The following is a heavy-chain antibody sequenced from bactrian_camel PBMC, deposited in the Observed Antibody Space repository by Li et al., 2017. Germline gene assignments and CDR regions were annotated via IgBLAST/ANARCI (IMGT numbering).Heavy chain of an antibody. CDR1: GLTVSGRC. D-gene: IGHD1*01. Sequence: QLVESGGGLVQPGGSLRLSCAASGLTVSGRCMGWFRQAPGEVREGVAYIDTDGRPTYGDSVRGRFTISKDNARNTLYLHMNGLIPEDTAKYYCAAARPGHWPGRPPLLPDFGYWGQGTQVTVS. V-gene: IGHV3S6*01. CDR3: AAARPGHWPGRPPLLPDFGY. J-gene: IGHJ6*01. CDR2: IDTDGRPT.